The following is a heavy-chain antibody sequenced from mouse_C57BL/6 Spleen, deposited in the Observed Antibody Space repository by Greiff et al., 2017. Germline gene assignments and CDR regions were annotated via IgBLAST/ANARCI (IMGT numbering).Heavy chain of an antibody. CDR3: ARFYDGSQFAY. CDR1: GYTFTSYW. J-gene: IGHJ3*01. Sequence: QVQLQQSGAELVKPGASVKLSCKASGYTFTSYWMHWVKQRPGQGLEWIGMIHPNSGSTNYNEKFKSKATLTVDKSSSTAYMQLSSLTSEDSAVYYCARFYDGSQFAYWGQGTLVTVSA. D-gene: IGHD2-3*01. V-gene: IGHV1-64*01. CDR2: IHPNSGST.